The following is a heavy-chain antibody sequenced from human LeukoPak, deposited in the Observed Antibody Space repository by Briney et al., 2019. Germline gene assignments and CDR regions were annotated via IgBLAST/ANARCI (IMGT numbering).Heavy chain of an antibody. D-gene: IGHD3-10*01. CDR1: GGSFSGYY. CDR2: INHSGST. CDR3: ARLAYYGSGSYYVRRIDY. Sequence: SETLSLTCAVYGGSFSGYYWSWTRQPPGKGLEWIGEINHSGSTNYNPSLKSRVTISVDTSKNQFSLKLSSVTAADTAVYYCARLAYYGSGSYYVRRIDYWGQGTLVTVSS. J-gene: IGHJ4*02. V-gene: IGHV4-34*01.